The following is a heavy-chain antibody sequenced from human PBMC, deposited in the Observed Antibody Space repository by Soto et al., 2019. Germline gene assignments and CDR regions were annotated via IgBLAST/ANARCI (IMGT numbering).Heavy chain of an antibody. D-gene: IGHD3-16*01. CDR2: IYWDDDK. V-gene: IGHV2-5*02. CDR3: ARLIDLYVVFDY. Sequence: SGPTLVNPTQTLTLTCTFSGFSLSTSEVAVGWIRQPPGKALEWLALIYWDDDKRYSPPLNNRLTVTKDTSKNQVVLSMTNVDTVDTGTYFCARLIDLYVVFDYWGQGILVTVSS. CDR1: GFSLSTSEVA. J-gene: IGHJ4*02.